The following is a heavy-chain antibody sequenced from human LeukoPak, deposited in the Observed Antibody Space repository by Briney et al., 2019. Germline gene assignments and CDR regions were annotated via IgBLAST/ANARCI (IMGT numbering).Heavy chain of an antibody. V-gene: IGHV1-69*04. CDR3: ASSSGWFNPVDY. CDR2: IIPILGIA. D-gene: IGHD6-19*01. Sequence: ASVKVSCKASGGTFSSYAISWVRQAPGQGLEWMGRIIPILGIANYAQKFQGRVTITADKSTSTAYVELSSLRSEDTAVYYCASSSGWFNPVDYWGQGTLVTVSS. CDR1: GGTFSSYA. J-gene: IGHJ4*02.